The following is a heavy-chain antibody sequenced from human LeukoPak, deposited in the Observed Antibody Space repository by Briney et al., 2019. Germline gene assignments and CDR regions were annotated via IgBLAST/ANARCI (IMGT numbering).Heavy chain of an antibody. J-gene: IGHJ4*02. D-gene: IGHD2-21*02. CDR1: GFTFSSYG. CDR3: AKERSRGGDCLDY. V-gene: IGHV3-23*01. CDR2: ISGSGGST. Sequence: GGSLRLSCAASGFTFSSYGMSWVRQAPGNGLEWVSAISGSGGSTYYADSVKGRFTISRDNSKNTLYLQMNSLRAEETAVYYCAKERSRGGDCLDYWGQGTLVTVSS.